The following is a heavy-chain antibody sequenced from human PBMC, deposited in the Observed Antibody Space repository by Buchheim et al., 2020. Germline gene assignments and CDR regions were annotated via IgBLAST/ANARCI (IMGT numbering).Heavy chain of an antibody. CDR3: AREGKGGATDD. CDR1: GGSISTAGDY. CDR2: IYYNGNA. V-gene: IGHV4-31*03. D-gene: IGHD1-26*01. Sequence: QLQLQESGPGLVKPSQTLSLTCSVSGGSISTAGDYWSWIRQVPGKGLEWIGYIYYNGNAYYHPALESRVTISVDTYKNQFSLKMTSVTAADTAIYYCAREGKGGATDDWGQGTL. J-gene: IGHJ4*02.